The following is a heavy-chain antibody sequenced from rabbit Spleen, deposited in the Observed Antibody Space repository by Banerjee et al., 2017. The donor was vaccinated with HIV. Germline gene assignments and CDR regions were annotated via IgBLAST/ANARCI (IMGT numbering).Heavy chain of an antibody. Sequence: QEQLVESGGDLVQPGASLTLTSTASGFSFSSSYYMCCVREAPGKGLDWIGCIDTGSSGFASCAGWAKERLSISKTSSTTVTLLITSMTAAAAATYFCARDASSSFSSYGIDLWGPGTLVTVS. CDR3: ARDASSSFSSYGIDL. CDR1: GFSFSSSYY. CDR2: IDTGSSGFA. V-gene: IGHV1S45*01. D-gene: IGHD8-1*01. J-gene: IGHJ6*01.